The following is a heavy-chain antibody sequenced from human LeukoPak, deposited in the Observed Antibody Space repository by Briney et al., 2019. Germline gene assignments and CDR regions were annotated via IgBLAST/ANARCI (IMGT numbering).Heavy chain of an antibody. Sequence: GGSLRLSCVASGFTFSSYEMNWVRQAPGKGLEWLSYIGSSDSTTHYADSVKGRFTISRDNAKNSLYLQMNSLRAEDTAVYYCARDEGGYNDYWGQGTLVTVSS. CDR2: IGSSDSTT. D-gene: IGHD3-22*01. CDR3: ARDEGGYNDY. V-gene: IGHV3-48*03. CDR1: GFTFSSYE. J-gene: IGHJ4*02.